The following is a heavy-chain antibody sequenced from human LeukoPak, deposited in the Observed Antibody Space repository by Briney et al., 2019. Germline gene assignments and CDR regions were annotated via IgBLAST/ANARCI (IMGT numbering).Heavy chain of an antibody. CDR2: ISGSGGGT. CDR3: AKDKGPYGMDV. J-gene: IGHJ6*02. Sequence: SGVSLRLSCAASGFTFSSYAMSWVRQAPGKGLEWVSLISGSGGGTYYADSVKGRFTISRDNSKNTLYVQMNSLRAEDTAIYYCAKDKGPYGMDVWGQGTTVTVSS. CDR1: GFTFSSYA. V-gene: IGHV3-23*01.